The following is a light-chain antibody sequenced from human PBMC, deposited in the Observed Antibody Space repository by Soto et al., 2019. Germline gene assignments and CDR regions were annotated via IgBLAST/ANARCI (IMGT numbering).Light chain of an antibody. V-gene: IGKV3-11*01. J-gene: IGKJ5*01. CDR3: QQRSNWPVT. Sequence: EIVLTQSPATLSLSPGERATLSCRASESVSSYLAWYQQKPGQAPRLLIYDASNRATGIPARFSGSGSGTDFTLTISSLEPEDFAFYYCQQRSNWPVTFGKGTRLEIK. CDR2: DAS. CDR1: ESVSSY.